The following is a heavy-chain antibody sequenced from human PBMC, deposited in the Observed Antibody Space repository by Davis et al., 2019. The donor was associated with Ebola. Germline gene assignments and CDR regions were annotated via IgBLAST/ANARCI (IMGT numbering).Heavy chain of an antibody. CDR3: ARDREYSSSWYSSLYYYYYMDV. Sequence: PSETLSLTCTVSGGSISSGDYYWSWIRQPPGKGLEWIGYIYYSGSTYYNPSLKSRVTISVDTSKNQFSLKLSSVTAADTAVYYCARDREYSSSWYSSLYYYYYMDVWGKGTTVTVSS. CDR1: GGSISSGDYY. J-gene: IGHJ6*03. V-gene: IGHV4-30-4*08. D-gene: IGHD6-13*01. CDR2: IYYSGST.